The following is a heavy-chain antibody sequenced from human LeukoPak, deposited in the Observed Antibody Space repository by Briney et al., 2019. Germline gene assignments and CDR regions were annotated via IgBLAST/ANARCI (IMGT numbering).Heavy chain of an antibody. V-gene: IGHV3-21*01. CDR1: GFTFSSYS. Sequence: GGSLRLXCAASGFTFSSYSMNWVRQAPGKGLEWVSSISSSSSYIYYADSVKGRFTISRDNAKNSLYLQMNSLRAEDTAVYYCARDLEGSLYYFDYWGQGTLVTVSS. D-gene: IGHD1-26*01. CDR3: ARDLEGSLYYFDY. J-gene: IGHJ4*02. CDR2: ISSSSSYI.